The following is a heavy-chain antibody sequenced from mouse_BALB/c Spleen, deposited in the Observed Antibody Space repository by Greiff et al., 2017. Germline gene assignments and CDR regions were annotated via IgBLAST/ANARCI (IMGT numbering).Heavy chain of an antibody. J-gene: IGHJ4*01. D-gene: IGHD4-1*01. CDR2: IWAGGST. CDR1: GFSLTSYG. V-gene: IGHV2-9*02. CDR3: ARGSHLGAMDY. Sequence: VQVVESGPGLVAPSQSLSITCTVSGFSLTSYGVHWVRQPPGKGLEWLGVIWAGGSTNYNSALMSRLSISKDNSKSQVFLKMNSLQTDDTAMYYCARGSHLGAMDYWGQGTSVTVSS.